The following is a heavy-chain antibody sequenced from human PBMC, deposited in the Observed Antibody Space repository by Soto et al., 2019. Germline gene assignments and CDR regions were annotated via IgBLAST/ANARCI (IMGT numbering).Heavy chain of an antibody. CDR2: ISGSGVIK. D-gene: IGHD3-10*01. J-gene: IGHJ5*02. Sequence: EVQLLQSGGGWVQPGGSLRLSCAASGFTFSKYAMTWVRQAPGKGLEWVSSISGSGVIKYYADSVQGRFTISRDNSNNTLSVQMNSLRVEDTAIYYCAKDLMSMVRAVLPSPWGQGILVSVSS. CDR1: GFTFSKYA. V-gene: IGHV3-23*01. CDR3: AKDLMSMVRAVLPSP.